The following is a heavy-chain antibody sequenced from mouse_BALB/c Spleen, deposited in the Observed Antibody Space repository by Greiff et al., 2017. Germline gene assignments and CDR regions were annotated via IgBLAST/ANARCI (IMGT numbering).Heavy chain of an antibody. CDR2: IDPENGNT. CDR1: GFNIKDYY. J-gene: IGHJ3*01. D-gene: IGHD2-10*02. Sequence: EVQLQQSGAELVRPGALVKLSCKASGFNIKDYYMHWVKQRPEQGLEWIGWIDPENGNTIYDPKFQGKASITADTSSNTAYLQLSSLTSEDTAVYYCARGGGYGPSFAYWGQGTLVTVSA. V-gene: IGHV14-1*02. CDR3: ARGGGYGPSFAY.